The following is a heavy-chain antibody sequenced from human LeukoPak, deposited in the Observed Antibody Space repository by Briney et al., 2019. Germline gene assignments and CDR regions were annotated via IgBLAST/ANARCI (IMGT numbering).Heavy chain of an antibody. CDR3: ARDRYYYDSSGSCFDY. J-gene: IGHJ4*02. Sequence: PGGSLRLSCAASGFTFSRSNMNWVRQAPGKGLEWVSYISSSSSTIYYADSVKGRFTVSRDGAKNSLYLQMNSLRAEDTAVYYCARDRYYYDSSGSCFDYWGQGTLVTVSS. D-gene: IGHD3-22*01. CDR1: GFTFSRSN. CDR2: ISSSSSTI. V-gene: IGHV3-48*01.